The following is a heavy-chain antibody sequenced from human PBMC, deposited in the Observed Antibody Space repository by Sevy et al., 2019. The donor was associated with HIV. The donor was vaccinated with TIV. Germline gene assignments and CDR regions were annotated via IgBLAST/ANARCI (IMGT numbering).Heavy chain of an antibody. J-gene: IGHJ5*02. D-gene: IGHD6-19*01. CDR2: ISAYNGNT. Sequence: ASVKVSCKASGYTFTSYGISWVRQAPGQGLEWMGWISAYNGNTNYAQKLQGRVTMTTDTSTSTAYMGLRSLRSDDTAVYYCARKSGIAVAGTNWFDPWGQGTLVTVSS. CDR3: ARKSGIAVAGTNWFDP. V-gene: IGHV1-18*01. CDR1: GYTFTSYG.